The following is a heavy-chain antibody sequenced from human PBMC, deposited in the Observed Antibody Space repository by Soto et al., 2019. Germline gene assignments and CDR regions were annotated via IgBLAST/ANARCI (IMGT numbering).Heavy chain of an antibody. Sequence: EVLLLESGGGLVQPGGSLRLSCAASGFTFNKSAMSWVRQAPGKGLEWVSTISGSGDSTSYADSVKGRFTISRDNSKNTLYLQMNSLRAEDTAVYYCAKDYDFWSGYNYLDYWGQGILVTVSS. CDR2: ISGSGDST. CDR3: AKDYDFWSGYNYLDY. D-gene: IGHD3-3*01. J-gene: IGHJ4*02. V-gene: IGHV3-23*01. CDR1: GFTFNKSA.